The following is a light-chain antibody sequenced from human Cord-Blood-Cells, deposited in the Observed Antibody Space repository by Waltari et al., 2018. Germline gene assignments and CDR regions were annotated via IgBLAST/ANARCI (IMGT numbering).Light chain of an antibody. CDR3: CSYAGSSTWV. Sequence: QSALTQPASVSGSPGPSITISCTGTSSDVGSYNLVSWYQQHPGKAPKLMIYEGSKRTAGVSKRFSGFKSCSTSSRTILVVQDEAEADYYCCSYAGSSTWVFGGGTKLTVL. V-gene: IGLV2-23*01. CDR1: SSDVGSYNL. J-gene: IGLJ3*02. CDR2: EGS.